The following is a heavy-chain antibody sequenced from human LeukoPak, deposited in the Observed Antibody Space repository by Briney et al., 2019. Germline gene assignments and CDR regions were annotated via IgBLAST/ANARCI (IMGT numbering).Heavy chain of an antibody. V-gene: IGHV4-59*01. CDR1: GGSISSYY. J-gene: IGHJ4*02. Sequence: SETLSLTCTVSGGSISSYYWSWIRQPPGKGLEWIGYIYYSGSTNYNPSLKSRVTISVDTSKNQFSLKLSSVTAADTAVYYCARGVEMATILDYWGQGTLVTVSS. D-gene: IGHD5-24*01. CDR3: ARGVEMATILDY. CDR2: IYYSGST.